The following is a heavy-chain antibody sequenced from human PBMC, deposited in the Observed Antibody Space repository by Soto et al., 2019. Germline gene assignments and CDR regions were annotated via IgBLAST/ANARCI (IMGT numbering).Heavy chain of an antibody. J-gene: IGHJ5*02. D-gene: IGHD3-16*01. CDR1: GYTFTSYG. Sequence: ASVKVSCKASGYTFTSYGISWVRQAPGQGLEWMGWISAYNVNTNYAQNIQGRVTINTDTSTSTDYRELRSLRSEDTAVYYCARGGITFGGVMTWFDPWGQGTLVTVSS. CDR3: ARGGITFGGVMTWFDP. V-gene: IGHV1-18*04. CDR2: ISAYNVNT.